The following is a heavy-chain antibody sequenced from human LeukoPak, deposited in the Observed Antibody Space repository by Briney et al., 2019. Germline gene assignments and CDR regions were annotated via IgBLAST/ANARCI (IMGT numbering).Heavy chain of an antibody. Sequence: SETLSLTCAVSGYSISSGYYWGWIRQPPGKGLEWIGSIYHSGSTYYNPSLKSRVTISVDTSKNQFSLKLSSVTAADTAVYYCARYVSVAGCYYYMDVWGKGTTVTVSS. D-gene: IGHD2-15*01. CDR2: IYHSGST. CDR1: GYSISSGYY. J-gene: IGHJ6*03. CDR3: ARYVSVAGCYYYMDV. V-gene: IGHV4-38-2*01.